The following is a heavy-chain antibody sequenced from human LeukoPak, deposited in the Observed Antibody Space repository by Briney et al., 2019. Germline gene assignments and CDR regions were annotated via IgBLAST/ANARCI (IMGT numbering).Heavy chain of an antibody. D-gene: IGHD1-14*01. CDR1: GFTFSNAW. CDR2: TKSKTDGGTT. CDR3: ARNPRGEQNY. V-gene: IGHV3-15*01. Sequence: GGSLRLFCAASGFTFSNAWMSWFRHAPGKGLEGVGRTKSKTDGGTTDYAAPVNSSFTISKDDSKNTLYLKMNRQKTEDTAVYYCARNPRGEQNYWGQGTLVTVSS. J-gene: IGHJ4*02.